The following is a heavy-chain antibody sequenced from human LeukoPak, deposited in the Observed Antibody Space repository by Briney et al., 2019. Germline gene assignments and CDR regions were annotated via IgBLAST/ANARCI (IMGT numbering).Heavy chain of an antibody. D-gene: IGHD5-18*01. CDR1: GGCITSYY. Sequence: SETLSLTCTVSGGCITSYYWSWIRQPPGKGLEWTGYFYYSGSTSYNPSPKSRVTISVDTSKNQFSLKLSSVTAADTAVYYCARGQYSYVDYWGQGTLVTVSS. CDR2: FYYSGST. J-gene: IGHJ4*02. CDR3: ARGQYSYVDY. V-gene: IGHV4-59*01.